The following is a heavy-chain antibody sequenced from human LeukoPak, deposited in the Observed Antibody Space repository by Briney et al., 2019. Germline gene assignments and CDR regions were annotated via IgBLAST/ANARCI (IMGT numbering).Heavy chain of an antibody. V-gene: IGHV1-69*05. CDR1: GGTFSSYA. D-gene: IGHD3-22*01. CDR2: IIPIFGTA. J-gene: IGHJ4*02. CDR3: ARAYYDSSGPKGYFDY. Sequence: ASVKVSCKASGGTFSSYAISWVRQAPGQGLEWMGGIIPIFGTANYAQKFQGRVTITTDESTSTAYMEISSLRSEDTAVYYCARAYYDSSGPKGYFDYWGQGTLVTVSS.